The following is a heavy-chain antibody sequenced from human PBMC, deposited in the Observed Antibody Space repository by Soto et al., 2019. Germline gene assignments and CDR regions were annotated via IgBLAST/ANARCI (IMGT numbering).Heavy chain of an antibody. CDR1: GGSISSGGYY. CDR2: IYYSGST. J-gene: IGHJ5*02. D-gene: IGHD4-17*01. CDR3: ARGAKMTTVITPWFDP. Sequence: QVQLQESGPGLVKPSQTLSLTCTVSGGSISSGGYYWSWIRQHPGKGLEWIGYIYYSGSTYYNPSLKSRVTISVDTSKNQFSRKLSSVTAADTAVYYCARGAKMTTVITPWFDPWGQGTLVTVSS. V-gene: IGHV4-31*03.